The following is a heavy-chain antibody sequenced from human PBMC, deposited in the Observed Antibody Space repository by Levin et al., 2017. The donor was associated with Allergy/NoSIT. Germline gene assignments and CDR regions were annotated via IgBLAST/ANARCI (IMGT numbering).Heavy chain of an antibody. CDR1: GYTFTGYY. J-gene: IGHJ1*01. Sequence: ASVKVSCKASGYTFTGYYLHWVRQAPGQGLEWMGWINPNSGDTKNAQKFQGRVTMTRDTSITTAYMELSSLTSDDTAVYYCARLEGSAASVTDWGQGALVTVSS. CDR2: INPNSGDT. V-gene: IGHV1-2*02. D-gene: IGHD2-2*01. CDR3: ARLEGSAASVTD.